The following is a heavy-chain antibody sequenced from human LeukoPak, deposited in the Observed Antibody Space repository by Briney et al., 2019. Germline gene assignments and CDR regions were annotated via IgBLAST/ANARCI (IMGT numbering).Heavy chain of an antibody. CDR2: FDPEDGET. J-gene: IGHJ4*02. CDR3: ARELSGYYGSGSRFDY. CDR1: GYTLTELS. Sequence: GASVKVSCKVSGYTLTELSMHWVRQAPGKGLEWMGGFDPEDGETIYAQKFQGRVTMTEDTSTDTAYMELRSLRSDDTAVYYCARELSGYYGSGSRFDYWGQGTLVTVSS. D-gene: IGHD3-10*01. V-gene: IGHV1-24*01.